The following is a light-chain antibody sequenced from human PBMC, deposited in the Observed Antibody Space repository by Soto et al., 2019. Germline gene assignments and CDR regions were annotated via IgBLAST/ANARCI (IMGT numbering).Light chain of an antibody. Sequence: DMALTQSPVTLSLSPGERATLSCRASQSVGSRFLAWYQQKPGQAPRLLIYGASTRATGIPDRFSGSGSGTDFTLTIRRLAPEDFAVYYCQHYGSSPPVTFGQGTK. CDR3: QHYGSSPPVT. J-gene: IGKJ1*01. V-gene: IGKV3-20*01. CDR1: QSVGSRF. CDR2: GAS.